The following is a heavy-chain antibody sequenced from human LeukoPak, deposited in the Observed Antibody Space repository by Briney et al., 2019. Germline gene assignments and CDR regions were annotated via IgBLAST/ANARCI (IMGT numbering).Heavy chain of an antibody. CDR3: ARDPYNGGYGASYYYYMDV. D-gene: IGHD1-26*01. V-gene: IGHV3-21*01. CDR2: ISSSSSYT. J-gene: IGHJ6*03. CDR1: GFTFSSYS. Sequence: GGSLRLSCAASGFTFSSYSMNWVRQAPGKGLEWVSSISSSSSYTFYADSVRGRFTISRDNAKSSLYLQMNSLRAEDTAIYYCARDPYNGGYGASYYYYMDVWGKGTTVTISS.